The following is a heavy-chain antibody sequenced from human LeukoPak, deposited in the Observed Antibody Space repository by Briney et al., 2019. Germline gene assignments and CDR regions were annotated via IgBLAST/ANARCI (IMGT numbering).Heavy chain of an antibody. D-gene: IGHD3-16*01. V-gene: IGHV3-9*01. CDR3: ATDRAWGGFDN. CDR1: GFTFDDYA. J-gene: IGHJ4*02. Sequence: GGSLRLSCAASGFTFDDYAMHWVRQAPGKGLEWVSGISWNSGSIGYADSVKGRFTISRDNAKNSLYLQMNSLRAEDTALYYCATDRAWGGFDNWGQGTLVTVSS. CDR2: ISWNSGSI.